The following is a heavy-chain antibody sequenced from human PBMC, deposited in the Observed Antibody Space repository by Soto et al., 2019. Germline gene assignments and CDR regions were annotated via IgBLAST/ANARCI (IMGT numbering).Heavy chain of an antibody. CDR3: ARTDCSSSDCPRDLVGAVTMDY. CDR2: VWYDGTDK. D-gene: IGHD2-2*01. Sequence: GGSLRLSCAASGFRFSTYAMPWVRQAPGKGLEWVAVVWYDGTDKNYADSVKGRFTISRDNSKSTLYLQMDHLRVEDTGVYHCARTDCSSSDCPRDLVGAVTMDYWGQGT. CDR1: GFRFSTYA. J-gene: IGHJ4*02. V-gene: IGHV3-33*01.